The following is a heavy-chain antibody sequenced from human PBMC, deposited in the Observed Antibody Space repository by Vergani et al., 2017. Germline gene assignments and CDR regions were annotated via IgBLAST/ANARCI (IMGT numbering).Heavy chain of an antibody. CDR3: ARPVGPSAIADGYHV. J-gene: IGHJ3*01. D-gene: IGHD3-10*01. Sequence: QLQLQESGPGLVKPSETLSLSCRVSGDSISRSHYYWGFIRQPSGKGLEWIGSIPSSGSPYYNPTLKSRLAFSVDKSKNLFSLRLKSVTATDTGMYYCARPVGPSAIADGYHVWGQGTMVTVS. V-gene: IGHV4-39*02. CDR2: IPSSGSP. CDR1: GDSISRSHYY.